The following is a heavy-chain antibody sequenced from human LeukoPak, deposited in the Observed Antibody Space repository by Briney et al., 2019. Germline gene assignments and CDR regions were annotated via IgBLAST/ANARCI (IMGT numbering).Heavy chain of an antibody. CDR3: ARDYALRYFDWLSEGGFDY. V-gene: IGHV3-30-3*01. CDR1: GFTFSSYA. CDR2: ISYDGSNK. J-gene: IGHJ4*02. Sequence: QSGGSLRLSCAASGFTFSSYAMHWVRQAPGKGLGWVAVISYDGSNKYYADSVKGRFTISRDNSKNTLYLQMNSLRAEDTAVYYCARDYALRYFDWLSEGGFDYWGQGTLVTVSS. D-gene: IGHD3-9*01.